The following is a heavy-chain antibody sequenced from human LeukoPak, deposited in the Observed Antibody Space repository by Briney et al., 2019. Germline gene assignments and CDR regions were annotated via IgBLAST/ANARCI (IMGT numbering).Heavy chain of an antibody. V-gene: IGHV4-59*11. Sequence: SETLSLTCTVSGGSISSHCWSWIRQPPGKGLEWIGYIYYSGSTNYNPSLKSRVTISVDTSKNQFSLKLSSVTAADTAVYYCARVTLIAARRDYYYYMDVWGKGTTVTVSS. D-gene: IGHD6-6*01. CDR2: IYYSGST. CDR1: GGSISSHC. CDR3: ARVTLIAARRDYYYYMDV. J-gene: IGHJ6*03.